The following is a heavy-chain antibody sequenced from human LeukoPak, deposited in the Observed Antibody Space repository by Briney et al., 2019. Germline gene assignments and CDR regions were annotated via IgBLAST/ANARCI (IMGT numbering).Heavy chain of an antibody. V-gene: IGHV1-3*01. CDR1: GYTFTSYA. Sequence: GASVKVSCKASGYTFTSYAMHWVRQAPGQRLEWMGWINAGNGNTKYSQKFQGRVTVTRDTSASTAYMELSSLRSEDTAVYYCARKGSGSSGNWFDPWGQGTLVTVSS. J-gene: IGHJ5*02. CDR2: INAGNGNT. D-gene: IGHD3-10*01. CDR3: ARKGSGSSGNWFDP.